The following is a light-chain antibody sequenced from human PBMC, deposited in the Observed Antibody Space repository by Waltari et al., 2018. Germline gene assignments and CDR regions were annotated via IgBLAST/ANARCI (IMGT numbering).Light chain of an antibody. V-gene: IGKV3-11*01. J-gene: IGKJ4*01. CDR1: QSVDSC. CDR2: SAS. CDR3: YQHRSGLT. Sequence: VILTQYPATLSLSPGEKATLSCRASQSVDSCLAWYQQKPGQAPRLLIHSASSRATGIPDRFSGSGSGTEFTLTISYLEPEDVGVYHCYQHRSGLTFGGGTRVEIK.